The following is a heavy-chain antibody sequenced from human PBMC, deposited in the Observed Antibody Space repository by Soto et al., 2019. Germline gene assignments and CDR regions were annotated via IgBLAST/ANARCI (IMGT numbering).Heavy chain of an antibody. CDR2: ISGSGGST. CDR3: AKDSKKRTIFGVVSDY. Sequence: HPGGSLRLSCAASGFTFSNYAMSWVRQAPGKGLEWVSAISGSGGSTYYADSVKGRFTISRDNSKNTLYLQMNSLRAEDTAVYYCAKDSKKRTIFGVVSDYWGQGTRVTVSS. D-gene: IGHD3-3*01. V-gene: IGHV3-23*01. CDR1: GFTFSNYA. J-gene: IGHJ4*02.